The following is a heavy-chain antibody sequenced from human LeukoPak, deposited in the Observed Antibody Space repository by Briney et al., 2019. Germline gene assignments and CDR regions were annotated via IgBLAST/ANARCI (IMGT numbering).Heavy chain of an antibody. J-gene: IGHJ4*02. D-gene: IGHD1-26*01. CDR2: INTDGSNT. CDR1: GFTFSSYW. CDR3: ARDQSIAGPTTADY. V-gene: IGHV3-74*01. Sequence: GGSLRLSCAVSGFTFSSYWMNWVRQAPGKGLVWVSRINTDGSNTIYADSVKGRFTISRNNAKNTLYLQMNSLRAEDTAVYYCARDQSIAGPTTADYWGQGTLVTVSS.